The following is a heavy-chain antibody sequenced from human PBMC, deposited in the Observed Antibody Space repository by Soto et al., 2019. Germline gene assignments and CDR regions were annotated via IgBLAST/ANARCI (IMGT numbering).Heavy chain of an antibody. Sequence: GGSLRLSCATSGFPFSDYYMSWIRQAPGKGLEWLSHISPKSTYRNYADSVKGRLTISRDNTKSSLYLQMNSLRAEDTAVYYCARKVVPAAISDYWGQGTLVTVSS. J-gene: IGHJ4*02. V-gene: IGHV3-11*06. D-gene: IGHD2-2*01. CDR1: GFPFSDYY. CDR3: ARKVVPAAISDY. CDR2: ISPKSTYR.